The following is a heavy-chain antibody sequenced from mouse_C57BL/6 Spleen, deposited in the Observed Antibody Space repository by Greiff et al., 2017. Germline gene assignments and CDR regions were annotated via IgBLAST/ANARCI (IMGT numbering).Heavy chain of an antibody. CDR3: TRWEVPFAY. J-gene: IGHJ3*01. V-gene: IGHV1-15*01. CDR2: IDPATGGT. Sequence: QVQLQQSGAELVRPGASVTLSCKASGYTFTDYEMHWVKQTPVHGLEWIGAIDPATGGTAYNQKFQGKAILTADKSSSTAYMELRSLTSEDSAVYYCTRWEVPFAYWGQGTLVTVSA. CDR1: GYTFTDYE. D-gene: IGHD4-1*01.